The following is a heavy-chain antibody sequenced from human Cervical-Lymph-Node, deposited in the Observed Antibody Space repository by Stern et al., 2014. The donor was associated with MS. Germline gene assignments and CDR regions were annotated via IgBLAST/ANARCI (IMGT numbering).Heavy chain of an antibody. CDR1: EFTFSDYS. J-gene: IGHJ4*02. CDR3: AKVAFSGNALDY. CDR2: IISSGVIP. V-gene: IGHV3-23*04. Sequence: VQLVESGGDLVQPGGSLRLSCAASEFTFSDYSMTWVRQAPQTGLEWVSTIISSGVIPYYADSVKGRFTITRDNSQSTLTLHMNSLRAEDTAIYFCAKVAFSGNALDYWGQGTLVTVSS. D-gene: IGHD4-23*01.